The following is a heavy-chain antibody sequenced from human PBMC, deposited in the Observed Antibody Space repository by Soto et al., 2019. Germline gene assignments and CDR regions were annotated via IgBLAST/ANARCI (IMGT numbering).Heavy chain of an antibody. V-gene: IGHV3-15*07. J-gene: IGHJ4*02. Sequence: EVQLVESGGGLVKPGGSLRLSCAVSGFTFNKVWMNWVRQATGKGLEWVGRIKSKIDGGTTDYAAAVKGRFTITRDDSKDTLYLQMNSLKTEDTAAYFCTTGRDDLLYWGQGTLVTVSS. CDR3: TTGRDDLLY. CDR1: GFTFNKVW. D-gene: IGHD1-1*01. CDR2: IKSKIDGGTT.